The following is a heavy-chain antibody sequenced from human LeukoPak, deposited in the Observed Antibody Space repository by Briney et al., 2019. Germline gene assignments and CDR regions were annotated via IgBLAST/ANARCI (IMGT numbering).Heavy chain of an antibody. Sequence: GVLRLSCAASGFTFSSFAMSWVRQAPGKGLEWVSGISGSGGNTYYADSVKGRFTISRDNSKNTLYVQLNSLRAEDTAVYYCAKGTAVGATTCFDLWGQGTLVTVSS. CDR1: GFTFSSFA. CDR3: AKGTAVGATTCFDL. D-gene: IGHD1-26*01. V-gene: IGHV3-23*01. J-gene: IGHJ4*02. CDR2: ISGSGGNT.